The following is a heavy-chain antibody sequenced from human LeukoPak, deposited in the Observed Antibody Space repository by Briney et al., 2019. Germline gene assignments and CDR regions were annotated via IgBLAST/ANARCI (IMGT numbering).Heavy chain of an antibody. CDR3: AELLSGN. J-gene: IGHJ4*02. D-gene: IGHD1-26*01. Sequence: PGGSLRLSCEVSGLTSGTYGLTYGLTWVRQAPGKGLEWVSYISSSSSTIYYADSVKGRFTISRDNAKNSLYLQMNSLRAEDTAVYYRAELLSGNWGQGTLVTVSS. V-gene: IGHV3-48*01. CDR2: ISSSSSTI. CDR1: GLTSGTYG.